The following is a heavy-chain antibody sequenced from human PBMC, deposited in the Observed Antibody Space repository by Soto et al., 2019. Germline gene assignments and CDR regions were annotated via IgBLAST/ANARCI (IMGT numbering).Heavy chain of an antibody. D-gene: IGHD6-6*01. V-gene: IGHV3-73*01. CDR1: GFTFSGSA. J-gene: IGHJ4*02. CDR3: TSPSFSSSGAPGY. CDR2: IRSKTKSYAT. Sequence: GGSLRLSCAASGFTFSGSAMHWVRQASGKGLEWVGRIRSKTKSYATAYAASVKDRFTISRDDSKNTAYLQMNSLKTEYTAVYYCTSPSFSSSGAPGYWGQGTLVTVSS.